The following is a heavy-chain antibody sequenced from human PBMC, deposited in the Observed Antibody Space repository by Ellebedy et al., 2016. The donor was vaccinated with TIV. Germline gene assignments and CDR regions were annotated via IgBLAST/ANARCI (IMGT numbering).Heavy chain of an antibody. Sequence: MPSETLSLTCGVFDKSFSDYYWTWIRQPPGKGLEWIGEVSQSGNITYNPSLRGRVTISVDTSKHQFSLKLRSVTASDTAVYYCARGEIDFDILVGRYDGQGRKFAMDVWGQGTAVTVSS. D-gene: IGHD3-9*01. CDR3: ARGEIDFDILVGRYDGQGRKFAMDV. V-gene: IGHV4-34*01. CDR2: VSQSGNI. J-gene: IGHJ6*02. CDR1: DKSFSDYY.